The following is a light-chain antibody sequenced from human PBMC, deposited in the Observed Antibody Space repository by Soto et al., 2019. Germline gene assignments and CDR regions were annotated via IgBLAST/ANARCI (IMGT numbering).Light chain of an antibody. Sequence: QSALTQPPSASGSPGQSVTISCTGTSSDVDGYKYVSWYQQHPGKAPKLMIYEVSKRPSGVPDRFSGSKSGNTASLTVSGLQAEDEADYYCSSFAGSDIGVFGGGTKVTVL. J-gene: IGLJ2*01. CDR1: SSDVDGYKY. CDR2: EVS. CDR3: SSFAGSDIGV. V-gene: IGLV2-8*01.